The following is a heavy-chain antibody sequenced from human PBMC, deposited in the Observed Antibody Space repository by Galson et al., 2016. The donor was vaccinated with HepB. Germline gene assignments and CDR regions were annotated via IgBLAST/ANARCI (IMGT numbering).Heavy chain of an antibody. CDR3: AKIARHTAVAAYYFDS. J-gene: IGHJ4*02. Sequence: SLRLSCAASGFPFSGLSMSWVRQAPGKGLEWIGEIYHSENTNYHPSLKSRIAISLDKSKNQFSLKLTSVTAADTAVYYCAKIARHTAVAAYYFDSWGQGTLVTVSS. V-gene: IGHV4-4*02. D-gene: IGHD6-19*01. CDR2: IYHSENT. CDR1: GFPFSGLSM.